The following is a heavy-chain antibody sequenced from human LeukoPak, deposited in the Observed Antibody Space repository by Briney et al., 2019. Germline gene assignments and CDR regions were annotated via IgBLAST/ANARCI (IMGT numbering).Heavy chain of an antibody. CDR1: GYTFTSYY. CDR3: ARDPESAAAGTLFDY. V-gene: IGHV1-46*01. J-gene: IGHJ4*02. D-gene: IGHD6-13*01. CDR2: INPSGGST. Sequence: ASVKVSCKASGYTFTSYYMHWVQQAPGQGLEWMGLINPSGGSTSYAQKFQGRVTMTRDTSTSTVYMELSSLRSEDTAVYYCARDPESAAAGTLFDYWGQGTLVTVSS.